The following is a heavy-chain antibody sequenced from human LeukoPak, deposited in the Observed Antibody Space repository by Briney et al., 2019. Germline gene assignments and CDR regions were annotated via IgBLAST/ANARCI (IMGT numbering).Heavy chain of an antibody. CDR3: ARGEPSGSGPH. CDR2: ISTSSSTI. V-gene: IGHV3-48*01. CDR1: QFTFSNYA. J-gene: IGHJ4*02. D-gene: IGHD3-10*01. Sequence: GGSLRLSCAASQFTFSNYAMSWVRQAPGKGLEWVSYISTSSSTIYYADSVKGRFTISRDNAKNSLYLQMNSLRAEDTAVYYCARGEPSGSGPHWGQGTLVTVSS.